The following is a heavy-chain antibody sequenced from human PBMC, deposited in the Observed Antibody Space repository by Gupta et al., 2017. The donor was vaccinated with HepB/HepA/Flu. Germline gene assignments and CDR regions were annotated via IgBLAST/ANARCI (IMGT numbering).Heavy chain of an antibody. Sequence: XVQLXESGGGPVKPGGSXXXXXXXXXXXXXXXXXNGDRQNTGKGLDVVTSISVSSSYIYYPDSGKSRFTISRDNAKNSLYLQMNSLRAEDTAVYYCARVTYSSSWYHNDAFDIWGQGTMVTVSS. D-gene: IGHD6-13*01. J-gene: IGHJ3*02. V-gene: IGHV3-21*01. CDR3: ARVTYSSSWYHNDAFDI. CDR1: XXXXXXXX. CDR2: ISVSSSYI.